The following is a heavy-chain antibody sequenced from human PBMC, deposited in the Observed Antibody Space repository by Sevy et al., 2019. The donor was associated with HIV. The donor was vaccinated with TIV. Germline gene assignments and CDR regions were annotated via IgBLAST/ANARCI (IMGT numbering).Heavy chain of an antibody. V-gene: IGHV3-30*04. Sequence: GGSLRLSCAASGFTFRNYAIHWVRQAPGKGLEWVAVISHDGSHKYSADSVKGRFTISRDNSKNTLYLQMNSLRAEDTAMYYCARDPTIYASGWYYFDYRGQGTLVTVSS. CDR2: ISHDGSHK. D-gene: IGHD6-19*01. CDR3: ARDPTIYASGWYYFDY. CDR1: GFTFRNYA. J-gene: IGHJ4*02.